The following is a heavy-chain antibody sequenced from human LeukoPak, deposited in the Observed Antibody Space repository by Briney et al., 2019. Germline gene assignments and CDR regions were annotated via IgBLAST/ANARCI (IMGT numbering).Heavy chain of an antibody. D-gene: IGHD2-15*01. J-gene: IGHJ4*02. V-gene: IGHV4-59*01. Sequence: SETLSLTRTVSGGSISSYYWSWIRRPPGKGLEWIGYIYYSGSTNYNPSLKSRVTISVDTSKNQFSLKLSSVTAADTAVYYCARVSLLHFDYWGQGTLVTVSS. CDR3: ARVSLLHFDY. CDR2: IYYSGST. CDR1: GGSISSYY.